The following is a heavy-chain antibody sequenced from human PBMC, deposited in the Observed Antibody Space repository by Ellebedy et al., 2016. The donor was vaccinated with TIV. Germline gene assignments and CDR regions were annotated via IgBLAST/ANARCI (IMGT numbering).Heavy chain of an antibody. Sequence: MPGGSLRLSCTVSGGSISSYYWSWIRQPPGKGLEWIGYIYYSGSTNYNPSLKSRVTISVDTSKNQFSLKLSSVTAADTAVYYCARGLTTYYYDSSGYWGLWFDPWGQGTLVTVSS. CDR2: IYYSGST. D-gene: IGHD3-22*01. CDR3: ARGLTTYYYDSSGYWGLWFDP. J-gene: IGHJ5*02. V-gene: IGHV4-59*01. CDR1: GGSISSYY.